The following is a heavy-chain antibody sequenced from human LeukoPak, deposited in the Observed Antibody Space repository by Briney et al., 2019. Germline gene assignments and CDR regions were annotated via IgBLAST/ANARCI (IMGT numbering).Heavy chain of an antibody. Sequence: GGSLRLSCAASGFTFSSYAMSWVRQAPGKGLEWVSAISGSGGSTYYVDSVKGRFTISRDNSKNTLYLQMNSLRAEDTAVYYCAKDPGYDSSGYNAFDIWGQGTMVTVSS. J-gene: IGHJ3*02. CDR1: GFTFSSYA. CDR3: AKDPGYDSSGYNAFDI. D-gene: IGHD3-22*01. V-gene: IGHV3-23*01. CDR2: ISGSGGST.